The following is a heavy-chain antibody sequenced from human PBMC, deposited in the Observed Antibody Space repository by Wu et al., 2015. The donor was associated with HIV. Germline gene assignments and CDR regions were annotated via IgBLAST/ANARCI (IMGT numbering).Heavy chain of an antibody. CDR3: ARDWQFHVIFDDYYIDV. D-gene: IGHD3-9*01. CDR2: INPQNGDT. CDR1: GYTFTDYS. V-gene: IGHV1-2*02. J-gene: IGHJ6*03. Sequence: QVQLVQSASEVKKSGASVNVSCTASGYTFTDYSLHWVRQAPGRGLQWMGWINPQNGDTNYAETFKGRISMTRDTSTDTAYMVLTSLKSNDTALYYCARDWQFHVIFDDYYIDVLGRRDHGHRLL.